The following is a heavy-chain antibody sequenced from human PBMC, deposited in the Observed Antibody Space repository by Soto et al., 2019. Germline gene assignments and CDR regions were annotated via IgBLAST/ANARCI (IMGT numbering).Heavy chain of an antibody. CDR1: GGSISSYY. D-gene: IGHD6-19*01. J-gene: IGHJ5*02. CDR3: ARGRGWYWFDP. V-gene: IGHV4-59*01. Sequence: SEPLSLTCTVSGGSISSYYWSWIRQPPGKGLEWIGYIYYSGSTNYNPSLKSRVTISVDTSKNQFSLKLSSVTAADTAVYYCARGRGWYWFDPWGQGTLVTVSS. CDR2: IYYSGST.